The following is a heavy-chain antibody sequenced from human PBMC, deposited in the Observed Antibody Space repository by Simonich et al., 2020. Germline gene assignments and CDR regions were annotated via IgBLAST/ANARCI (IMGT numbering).Heavy chain of an antibody. V-gene: IGHV4-59*08. CDR1: GGSISRYY. Sequence: QVQLQESGPGLVKPSETLSLTCTVSGGSISRYYWSWIRQPPGKGLEWIGYIYYIGSTHDNPSLKSRVTISVDTSKNQFSLKLSSVTAADTAVYYCARLPDYWGQGTLVTVSS. CDR2: IYYIGST. J-gene: IGHJ4*02. CDR3: ARLPDY.